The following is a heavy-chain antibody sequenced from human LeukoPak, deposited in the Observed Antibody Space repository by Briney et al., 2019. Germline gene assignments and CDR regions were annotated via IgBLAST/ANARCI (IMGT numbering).Heavy chain of an antibody. V-gene: IGHV4-4*07. Sequence: SETLSVTCTVSGGSISNYYWSWIRQPAGKGLEWIGRIYTSGTTHYNPSLKSRVTMSVDTSKNQFSLKLRSVTAADTAVYYCARDYGSGSYYTTWGQGTLVTVSS. D-gene: IGHD3-10*01. CDR1: GGSISNYY. J-gene: IGHJ5*02. CDR2: IYTSGTT. CDR3: ARDYGSGSYYTT.